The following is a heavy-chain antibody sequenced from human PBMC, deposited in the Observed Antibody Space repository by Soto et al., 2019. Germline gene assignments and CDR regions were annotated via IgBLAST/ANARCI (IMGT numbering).Heavy chain of an antibody. CDR3: ARVREWGYSGYESSVLGYGMDV. V-gene: IGHV4-30-4*02. Sequence: PSDTLSLTCTVSGGSISSGDYYWSWIRQPPGKGLEWIGYIYYSGSTFYNPSLKSRLTISVDTSKNQFSLKLSPVTAADTAVYYCARVREWGYSGYESSVLGYGMDVWGQGTTVTVSS. CDR2: IYYSGST. J-gene: IGHJ6*02. CDR1: GGSISSGDYY. D-gene: IGHD5-12*01.